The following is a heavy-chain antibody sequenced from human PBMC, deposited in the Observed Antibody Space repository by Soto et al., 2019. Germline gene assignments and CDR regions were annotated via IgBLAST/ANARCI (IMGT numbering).Heavy chain of an antibody. Sequence: GGSLRLSCAASGFTFSSYAMHWVRQAPGKGLEWVAVISYDGSNKYYADSVKGRFTISRDNSKNTLYLQMNSLRAEGTAVYYCARDLKPAAILSDYYYYGMDVRGQGTTVTVSS. V-gene: IGHV3-30-3*01. D-gene: IGHD2-2*01. CDR3: ARDLKPAAILSDYYYYGMDV. J-gene: IGHJ6*02. CDR2: ISYDGSNK. CDR1: GFTFSSYA.